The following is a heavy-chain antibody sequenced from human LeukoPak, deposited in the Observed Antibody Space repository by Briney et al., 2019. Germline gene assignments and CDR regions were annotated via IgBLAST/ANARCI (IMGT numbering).Heavy chain of an antibody. J-gene: IGHJ5*02. Sequence: SETLSLTCTVSGGSISSSSYYWGWIRQPPGKGLEWIGSIFYSGSTYYNPSLKSRVTISVDTSKNQFSLKLSSVTAADTAVYFCARDYYDSSAYINWFDPWGQGTLVTVSS. CDR3: ARDYYDSSAYINWFDP. V-gene: IGHV4-39*07. CDR1: GGSISSSSYY. D-gene: IGHD3-22*01. CDR2: IFYSGST.